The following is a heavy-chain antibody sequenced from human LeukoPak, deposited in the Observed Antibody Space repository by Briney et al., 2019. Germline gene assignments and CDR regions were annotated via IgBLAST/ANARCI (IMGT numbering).Heavy chain of an antibody. D-gene: IGHD3-9*01. CDR1: GVSITHSNFY. Sequence: PSEPLSLTCTVSGVSITHSNFYWGWIRQSPGKGLEWIGSIFHSGSTNYNPSLKSRVTISVDTSKNQFYLRVRSVTAAETALYYCAGRGIVTGYFDFWGRGTLVTVSS. CDR3: AGRGIVTGYFDF. V-gene: IGHV4-39*01. CDR2: IFHSGST. J-gene: IGHJ4*02.